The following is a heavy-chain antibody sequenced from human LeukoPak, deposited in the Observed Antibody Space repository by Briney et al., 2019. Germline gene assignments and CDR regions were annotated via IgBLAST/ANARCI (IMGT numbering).Heavy chain of an antibody. J-gene: IGHJ3*02. CDR2: IYYSGST. D-gene: IGHD1-1*01. V-gene: IGHV4-59*01. CDR3: ASRPSSVYNWNVGIAFDI. CDR1: GGSISSYY. Sequence: SETLSLTCTVSGGSISSYYWSWIRQPPGKGLEWIGYIYYSGSTNYNPSLKSRVTISVDTSKNQFSLKLSSVTAADTAVYYCASRPSSVYNWNVGIAFDIWGQGTMVTVSS.